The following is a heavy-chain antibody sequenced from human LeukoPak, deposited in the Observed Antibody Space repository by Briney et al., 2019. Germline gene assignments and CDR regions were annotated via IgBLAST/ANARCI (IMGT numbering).Heavy chain of an antibody. Sequence: GASVKVSCTASGYTFSDYYIHWLRQAPGQGLEWMGGIIPIFGTANYAQKFQGRVTITADKSTSTAYMELSSLRSEDTAVYYCARSILSPHDYYGSGSPHAFDIWGQGTMVTVSS. CDR1: GYTFSDYY. J-gene: IGHJ3*02. D-gene: IGHD3-10*01. V-gene: IGHV1-69*06. CDR2: IIPIFGTA. CDR3: ARSILSPHDYYGSGSPHAFDI.